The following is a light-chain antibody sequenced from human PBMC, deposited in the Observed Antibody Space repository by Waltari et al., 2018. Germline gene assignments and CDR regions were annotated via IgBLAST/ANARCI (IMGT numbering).Light chain of an antibody. CDR2: DVS. V-gene: IGLV2-11*01. J-gene: IGLJ3*02. CDR3: CSYAGSYSRV. CDR1: SSDVGGYNY. Sequence: QSALTQPRSVSGSPGQSVTISCTGTSSDVGGYNYVSWYQQHPGKAPKLMIYDVSKRPSGVPDRFSGSHPGNPASLTISGLQSEDEADYYGCSYAGSYSRVFGGGTKLTVL.